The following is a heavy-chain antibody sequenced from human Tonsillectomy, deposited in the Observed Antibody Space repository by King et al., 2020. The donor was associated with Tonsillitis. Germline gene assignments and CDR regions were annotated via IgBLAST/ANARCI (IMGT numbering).Heavy chain of an antibody. D-gene: IGHD3-10*01. V-gene: IGHV1-69*01. Sequence: VLLVQSGAEVKKPGSSVKVFCNASGGTFSSSAITWLRQAPGPGLECIGGIIPISVSSNYAQKLQDRFTIISDESTSTASMELSSLTSEDTAVYYCARGITMVRGTTEGYYYMDVWGKGTTVTVSS. CDR3: ARGITMVRGTTEGYYYMDV. CDR1: GGTFSSSA. J-gene: IGHJ6*03. CDR2: IIPISVSS.